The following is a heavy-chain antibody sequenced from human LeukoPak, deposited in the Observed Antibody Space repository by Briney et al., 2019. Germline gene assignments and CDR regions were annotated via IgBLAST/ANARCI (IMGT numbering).Heavy chain of an antibody. J-gene: IGHJ4*02. CDR3: VRGAAWIQLWRSYYFDY. Sequence: PSETLSLTCAVYGGSFSGYYWSWIRQPPGKGLEWIGEINHSGSTNYNPSLKSRVTISVDTSKNQFSLKLSSVTAADTAVYYCVRGAAWIQLWRSYYFDYWGQGTLVTVSS. CDR2: INHSGST. CDR1: GGSFSGYY. D-gene: IGHD5-18*01. V-gene: IGHV4-34*01.